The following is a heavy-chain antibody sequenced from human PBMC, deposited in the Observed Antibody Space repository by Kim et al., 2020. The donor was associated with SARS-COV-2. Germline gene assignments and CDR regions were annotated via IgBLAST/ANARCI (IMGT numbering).Heavy chain of an antibody. CDR2: THYSGST. J-gene: IGHJ4*02. CDR1: GDSINTYY. D-gene: IGHD3-10*01. Sequence: SETLSLTCTVSGDSINTYYWSWIRQPPGKGLEWIAYTHYSGSTNYNLSLKSRVTISIDTSKNQLSLTLTSVTAADTAVYYCARHYASGTYPLDYWGQGTLVTVSS. CDR3: ARHYASGTYPLDY. V-gene: IGHV4-59*08.